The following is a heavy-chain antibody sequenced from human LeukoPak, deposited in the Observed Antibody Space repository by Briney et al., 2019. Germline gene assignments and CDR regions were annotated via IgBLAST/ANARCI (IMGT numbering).Heavy chain of an antibody. V-gene: IGHV4-34*01. J-gene: IGHJ4*02. CDR2: IDHSGTT. D-gene: IGHD6-13*01. Sequence: PGGSLRLSCAASGFTFSDYNMRWIRQTPGKGLEWIGEIDHSGTTNYNPSLKSRVTISLDTSKNQFSLKVTSVTAADTAVYFCARSGTYQYSSTSDYWGQGTLVTVSS. CDR3: ARSGTYQYSSTSDY. CDR1: GFTFSDYN.